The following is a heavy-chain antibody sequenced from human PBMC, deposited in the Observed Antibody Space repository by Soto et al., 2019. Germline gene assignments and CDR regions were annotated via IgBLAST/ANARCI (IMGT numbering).Heavy chain of an antibody. J-gene: IGHJ4*02. V-gene: IGHV1-18*04. CDR2: ISAYNGDT. CDR1: GYTFTPYG. Sequence: QVQLVQSGAEVKKPGASVKVSCKASGYTFTPYGISWVRQAPGQGLEWMGWISAYNGDTNYAQHLQGRVTMTTDTSANTAYMELRSLRSDDTAVYYCARDVDVLTTPPGDYWGQGTLVTVSS. D-gene: IGHD5-12*01. CDR3: ARDVDVLTTPPGDY.